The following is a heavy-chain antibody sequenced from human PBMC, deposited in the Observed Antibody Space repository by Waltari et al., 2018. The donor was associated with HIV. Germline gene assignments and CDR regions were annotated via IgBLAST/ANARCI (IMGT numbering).Heavy chain of an antibody. Sequence: QVQLQQWGAGLLKPSETLSLTCAVYGGYLSGYYWSWIRQPPGKGLEWIGEINHSGITNYNPSLVRRVTISVDTSKNQFSLKLSSVTAADTAVYYCARGLYYYDSSGYRDNYLDYWGQGTLVTVSS. CDR2: INHSGIT. CDR1: GGYLSGYY. CDR3: ARGLYYYDSSGYRDNYLDY. J-gene: IGHJ4*02. D-gene: IGHD3-22*01. V-gene: IGHV4-34*01.